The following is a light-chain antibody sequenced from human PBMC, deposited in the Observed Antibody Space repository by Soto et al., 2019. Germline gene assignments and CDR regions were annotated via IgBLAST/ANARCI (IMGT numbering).Light chain of an antibody. CDR2: SNS. J-gene: IGLJ3*02. CDR1: DSNIGSNT. CDR3: AAWDDSLNDQAV. V-gene: IGLV1-44*01. Sequence: QSVLTQPPSASGTPGQRVTISCSGSDSNIGSNTVNWYQQVPGTAPKLLIYSNSQRPSGVPDRFSGSKSGTSASLAISGLQSEDEGDYYCAAWDDSLNDQAVFGGGTQLTVL.